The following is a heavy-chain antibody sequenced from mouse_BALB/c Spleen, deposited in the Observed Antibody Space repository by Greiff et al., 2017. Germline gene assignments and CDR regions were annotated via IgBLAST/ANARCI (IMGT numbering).Heavy chain of an antibody. CDR2: ISSGGSYT. CDR3: ARGGKNDDGYYLYAMDY. CDR1: GFTFSSYA. Sequence: EVQGVESGGGLVKPGGSLKLSCAASGFTFSSYAMSWVRQSPEKRLEWVAEISSGGSYTYYPDTVTGRFTISRDNAKNTLYLEMSSLRSEDTAMYYCARGGKNDDGYYLYAMDYWGQGTSVTVSS. D-gene: IGHD2-3*01. J-gene: IGHJ4*01. V-gene: IGHV5-9-4*01.